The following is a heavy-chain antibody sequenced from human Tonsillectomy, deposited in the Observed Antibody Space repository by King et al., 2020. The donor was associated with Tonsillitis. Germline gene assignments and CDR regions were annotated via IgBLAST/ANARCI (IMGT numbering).Heavy chain of an antibody. Sequence: VQLVESGGGLVQPGGSLRLSCAASGFTFSSYEMNWVRQAPGKGLEWVSYISSSGSTIYYADSVKGRFTISRDNAKNSLYLQMNSLRAEDTAVYYCASGTPYYYDSSGYYFDYWGQGTLVTVSS. V-gene: IGHV3-48*03. CDR1: GFTFSSYE. D-gene: IGHD3-22*01. J-gene: IGHJ4*02. CDR2: ISSSGSTI. CDR3: ASGTPYYYDSSGYYFDY.